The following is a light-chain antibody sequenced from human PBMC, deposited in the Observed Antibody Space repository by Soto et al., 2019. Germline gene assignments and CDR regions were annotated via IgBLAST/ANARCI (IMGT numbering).Light chain of an antibody. CDR2: STN. V-gene: IGLV8-61*01. J-gene: IGLJ3*02. CDR3: VLYMGSGIWV. CDR1: SGSVSTSYY. Sequence: QAVVTQEPSFSVSPGRTVTLTCGLSSGSVSTSYYPSWYQQTPGPAPRTLIYSTNTRSSGVPDRFSGSILGNKAALTSAGAQADDESDYYCVLYMGSGIWVFGGGPKVTVL.